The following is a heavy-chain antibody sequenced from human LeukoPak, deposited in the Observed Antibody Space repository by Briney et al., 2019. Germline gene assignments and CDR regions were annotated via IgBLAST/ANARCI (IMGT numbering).Heavy chain of an antibody. Sequence: PSETLSLTCAVSGYSISSGYYWGWIRQPPGKGLEWIGSIYHSGSTYYNPSLKSRVTISVDTSKNQFSLKLNSVTAADTAVYYCARDYYGSGRSLDYWGQGTLVTVSS. CDR1: GYSISSGYY. CDR3: ARDYYGSGRSLDY. V-gene: IGHV4-38-2*02. D-gene: IGHD3-10*01. J-gene: IGHJ4*02. CDR2: IYHSGST.